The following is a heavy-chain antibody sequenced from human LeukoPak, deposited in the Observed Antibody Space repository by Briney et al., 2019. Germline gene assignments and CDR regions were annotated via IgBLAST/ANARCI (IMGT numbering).Heavy chain of an antibody. J-gene: IGHJ4*02. CDR3: ARGVVVPAAIWGYFDY. Sequence: ASVKVSCKASGGTFSSYAISWVRQAPGQGLEWMGGIIPIFGTANYAQKFQGRVTITTDGSTSTAYMELSSLRSEDTAVYYCARGVVVPAAIWGYFDYWGQGTLVTVSS. CDR1: GGTFSSYA. V-gene: IGHV1-69*05. D-gene: IGHD2-2*02. CDR2: IIPIFGTA.